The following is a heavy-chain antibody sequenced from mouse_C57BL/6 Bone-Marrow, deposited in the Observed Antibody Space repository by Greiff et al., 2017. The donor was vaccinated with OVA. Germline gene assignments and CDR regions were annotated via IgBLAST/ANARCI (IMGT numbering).Heavy chain of an antibody. CDR1: GYTFTSYW. Sequence: VQLQQSGAELAKPGASVKLSCKASGYTFTSYWMHWVKQRPGQGLEWIGYINPSSGYTKYNPKFKDKATLTADKSSSTAYMQLSSLTYEDSAVYYCARGGISTMVTDSFAYWGQGTLVTVSA. CDR2: INPSSGYT. J-gene: IGHJ3*01. V-gene: IGHV1-7*01. CDR3: ARGGISTMVTDSFAY. D-gene: IGHD2-2*01.